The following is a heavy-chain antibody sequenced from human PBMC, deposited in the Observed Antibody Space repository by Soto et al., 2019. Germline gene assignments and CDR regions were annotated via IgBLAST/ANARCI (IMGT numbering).Heavy chain of an antibody. V-gene: IGHV3-33*01. D-gene: IGHD7-27*01. CDR1: GFTFSAYG. CDR3: ARETGAPLYGMDL. CDR2: IWYDGSNK. Sequence: QVQLVESGGGVVQPGRSLRLSCAASGFTFSAYGMHWVRQAPGKGLEWVAVIWYDGSNKYYVDSVKGRFTISRDDSKNTLYLQMNSLRAEDTAVYYCARETGAPLYGMDLWGQGTTVTVSS. J-gene: IGHJ6*02.